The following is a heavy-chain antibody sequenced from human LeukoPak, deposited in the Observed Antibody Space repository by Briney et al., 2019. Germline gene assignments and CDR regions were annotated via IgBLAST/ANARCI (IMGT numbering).Heavy chain of an antibody. CDR1: GFTFSSYG. D-gene: IGHD5-18*01. Sequence: PGGSLRLSCAASGFTFSSYGMHWVRQAPGKGLEWVAFIRFDGNNRYYADSVKGRFTISRDNSRNTLYLQMNSLRAGDTAIYYCVKRIQSALAAGYWGQGALVTVSS. J-gene: IGHJ4*02. CDR2: IRFDGNNR. CDR3: VKRIQSALAAGY. V-gene: IGHV3-30*02.